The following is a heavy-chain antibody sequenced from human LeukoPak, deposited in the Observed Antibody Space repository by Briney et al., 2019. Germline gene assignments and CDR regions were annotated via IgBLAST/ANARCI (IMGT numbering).Heavy chain of an antibody. CDR2: ISGSGGST. Sequence: PGGSLRLSCAASGFTFSSYAMSWVRQAPGKGLEWVSAISGSGGSTYYADSVKGRFTISRDNSKNTLYLQMNSLRAEDTAVYFCASGIYYYDSSGFHFWGQGTLVTVSS. V-gene: IGHV3-23*01. D-gene: IGHD3-22*01. CDR1: GFTFSSYA. CDR3: ASGIYYYDSSGFHF. J-gene: IGHJ4*02.